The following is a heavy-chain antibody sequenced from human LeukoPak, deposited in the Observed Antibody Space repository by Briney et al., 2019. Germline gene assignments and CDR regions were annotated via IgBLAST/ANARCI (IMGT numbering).Heavy chain of an antibody. CDR3: VRDWGDSGDY. J-gene: IGHJ4*02. D-gene: IGHD2-21*02. CDR2: MKQDGSER. CDR1: GFTFSSYW. Sequence: PGGSLRLSCAASGFTFSSYWMTWVRQAPGAGLEWVATMKQDGSERFYGDSVKGRFTISRDNAKNSLYLQMNSLRTEDTAVYYCVRDWGDSGDYWGQGTLVAVSS. V-gene: IGHV3-7*01.